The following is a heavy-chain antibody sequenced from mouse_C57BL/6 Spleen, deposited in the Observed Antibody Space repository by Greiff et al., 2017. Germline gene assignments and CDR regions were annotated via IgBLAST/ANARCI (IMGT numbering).Heavy chain of an antibody. D-gene: IGHD1-1*01. J-gene: IGHJ1*03. V-gene: IGHV1-19*01. Sequence: EVQLQQSGPVLVKPGASVKMSCKASGYTFTDYYMNWVKQSHGKSLEWIGVINPYNGGTSYNQKFKGKATLTVDKSSSTAYMELNRLTSEDSAVYYCARDPYYYGSSYWYFDVWGTGTTVTVSS. CDR2: INPYNGGT. CDR3: ARDPYYYGSSYWYFDV. CDR1: GYTFTDYY.